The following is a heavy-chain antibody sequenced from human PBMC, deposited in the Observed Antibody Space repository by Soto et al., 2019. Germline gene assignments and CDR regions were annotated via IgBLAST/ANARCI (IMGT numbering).Heavy chain of an antibody. CDR1: GGSISSGGYS. Sequence: SETLSLTCAVSGGSISSGGYSWSWIRQPPGKGLEWIGYIYHSGSTYYNPSLKSRVTISVDRSKNQFSLKLSSVTAADTAVYYCARHYYDSSDFYSYVMDVWGQGTTVTVSS. CDR2: IYHSGST. D-gene: IGHD3-22*01. J-gene: IGHJ6*02. CDR3: ARHYYDSSDFYSYVMDV. V-gene: IGHV4-30-2*01.